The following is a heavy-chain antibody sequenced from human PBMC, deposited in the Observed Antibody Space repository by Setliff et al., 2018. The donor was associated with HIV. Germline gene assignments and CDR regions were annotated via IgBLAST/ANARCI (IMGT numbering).Heavy chain of an antibody. D-gene: IGHD5-18*01. CDR2: INTRGST. Sequence: KPSETLSLTCTVTGGSISTYYWSWIRQPPGKGLEWIGYINTRGSTNYNPSLKSRVTISVDTSKSQFSLKLTSVAAADTAVYYCARDSGGYNYGFAVGSFDYWGQGALVTVSS. J-gene: IGHJ4*02. CDR1: GGSISTYY. CDR3: ARDSGGYNYGFAVGSFDY. V-gene: IGHV4-59*01.